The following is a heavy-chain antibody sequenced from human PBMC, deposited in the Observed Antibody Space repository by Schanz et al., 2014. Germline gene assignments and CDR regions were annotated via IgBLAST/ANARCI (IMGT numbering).Heavy chain of an antibody. V-gene: IGHV1-8*01. J-gene: IGHJ4*02. D-gene: IGHD4-17*01. CDR1: GYTFISYG. CDR3: ARGYGDSPTDF. CDR2: MNPNSGNP. Sequence: QEQLVQSGAEVRKPGASVKVSCKASGYTFISYGISWVRQAPGQGLEWLGWMNPNSGNPGFAQKFRGRVTMTRNTSMSTAYMELSSLRSEDTAVYYCARGYGDSPTDFWGQGTLVTVSS.